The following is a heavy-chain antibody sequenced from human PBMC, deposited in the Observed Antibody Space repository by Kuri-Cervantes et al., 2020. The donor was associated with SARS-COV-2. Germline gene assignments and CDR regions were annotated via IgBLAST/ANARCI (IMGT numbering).Heavy chain of an antibody. J-gene: IGHJ6*02. CDR2: INPSGGST. V-gene: IGHV1-46*01. D-gene: IGHD4-17*01. Sequence: ASVKVSCKASGYTFTSYYMHWVRQAPGQGLEWMGIINPSGGSTSYAQKFQGRVTMTRDTSTSTVYMELSSLRSEDTAVYYCARPTVTHYYYYGMDVWGQGTTVT. CDR3: ARPTVTHYYYYGMDV. CDR1: GYTFTSYY.